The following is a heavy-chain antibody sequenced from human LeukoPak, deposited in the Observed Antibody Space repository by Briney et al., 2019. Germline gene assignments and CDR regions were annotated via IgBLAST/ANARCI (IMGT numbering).Heavy chain of an antibody. V-gene: IGHV1-46*03. CDR1: GYTFTNDY. Sequence: ASVKVSCKXSGYTFTNDYLHWVRQAPGQGLEWMGVINPGDGGTNYAQKFQGRVTMTRDTSTSTVYMELSSLRSEDTAVFYCTRLGQLVFDYWGQGTLVTVSS. CDR3: TRLGQLVFDY. J-gene: IGHJ4*02. CDR2: INPGDGGT. D-gene: IGHD6-6*01.